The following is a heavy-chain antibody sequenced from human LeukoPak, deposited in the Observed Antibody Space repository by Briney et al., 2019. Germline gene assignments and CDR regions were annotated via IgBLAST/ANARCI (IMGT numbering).Heavy chain of an antibody. D-gene: IGHD1-14*01. V-gene: IGHV4-59*02. CDR1: GGSVSSHY. Sequence: SETLSLTCTFSGGSVSSHYWSWIRQPPGQALEWVGYIYFSGSTNYNPSLESRLTITLDTPKKQFSLNLTSVTAADTATYYGTRGRFSMLPETYFFDSWGQGSLVIVSS. J-gene: IGHJ4*02. CDR2: IYFSGST. CDR3: TRGRFSMLPETYFFDS.